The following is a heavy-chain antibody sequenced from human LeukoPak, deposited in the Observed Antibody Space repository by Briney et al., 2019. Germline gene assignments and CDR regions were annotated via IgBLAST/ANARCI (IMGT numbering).Heavy chain of an antibody. Sequence: PSETLSLTCTVSGGSVSSGSYYWSWIRHHPGKGLEWLGYIYYSGSTNYNPSLKSRVTISVDTSKNQFSLKLSSVTAADTAVYYCARVPTLRITMIVVHAFDIWGQGTMVTVPS. CDR1: GGSVSSGSYY. V-gene: IGHV4-61*01. D-gene: IGHD3-22*01. J-gene: IGHJ3*02. CDR3: ARVPTLRITMIVVHAFDI. CDR2: IYYSGST.